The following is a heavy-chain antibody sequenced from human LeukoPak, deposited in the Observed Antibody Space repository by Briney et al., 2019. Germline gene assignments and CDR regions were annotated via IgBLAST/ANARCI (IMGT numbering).Heavy chain of an antibody. J-gene: IGHJ5*02. CDR1: GFTFSSYW. CDR2: INSDGSST. D-gene: IGHD6-19*01. CDR3: ARDISSGWDNWFDP. Sequence: GGSLRLSCAASGFTFSSYWMHWVRQAPGEGLVWVSRINSDGSSTSYADSVKGRFTISRDNAKNTLYLQMNSLRAEDTAVYYCARDISSGWDNWFDPWGQGTLVTVSS. V-gene: IGHV3-74*01.